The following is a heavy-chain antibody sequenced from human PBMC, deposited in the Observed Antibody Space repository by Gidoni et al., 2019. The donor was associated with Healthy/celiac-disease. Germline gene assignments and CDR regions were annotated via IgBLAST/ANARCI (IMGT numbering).Heavy chain of an antibody. CDR2: LYCRGST. D-gene: IGHD2-15*01. CDR3: ARAYCSGGSCYSFHFDY. Sequence: QLQLQESGPGLVKPSETLSLTCTVPGGSISSSSYYWGWLRQPPGKGLELIGSLYCRGSTYYNPSLKSRVTISVDTSKNQFSLKLSSVTAADTAVYYCARAYCSGGSCYSFHFDYWGQGTLVTVSS. V-gene: IGHV4-39*01. J-gene: IGHJ4*02. CDR1: GGSISSSSYY.